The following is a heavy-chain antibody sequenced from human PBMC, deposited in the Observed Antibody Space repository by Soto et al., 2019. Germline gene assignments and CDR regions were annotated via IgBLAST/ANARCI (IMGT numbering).Heavy chain of an antibody. CDR1: GGSITSSSYY. V-gene: IGHV4-39*01. CDR3: ARLGRYYQSLDS. J-gene: IGHJ5*01. Sequence: SETLSLTCTVSGGSITSSSYYWGWIRQPPGKGLEWIGSIYYSGSTYYNPSLKSRVTISVDTSKNQFSLKLSSVTAADTAVYYCARLGRYYQSLDSWAPEPWSPSPQ. D-gene: IGHD3-10*01. CDR2: IYYSGST.